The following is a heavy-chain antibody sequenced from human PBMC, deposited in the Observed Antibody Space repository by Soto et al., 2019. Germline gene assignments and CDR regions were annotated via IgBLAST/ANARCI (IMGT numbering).Heavy chain of an antibody. Sequence: ASVKVSCKVSGYTLTELSMHWVRQAPGKGLEWMGGFDPEDGETIYAQKFQGRVTMTEDTSTDTAYMELSSLGSEDTAVYYCATVPIVEYSSSLIAFDIWGQGTMVTVSS. CDR1: GYTLTELS. J-gene: IGHJ3*02. V-gene: IGHV1-24*01. CDR3: ATVPIVEYSSSLIAFDI. D-gene: IGHD6-6*01. CDR2: FDPEDGET.